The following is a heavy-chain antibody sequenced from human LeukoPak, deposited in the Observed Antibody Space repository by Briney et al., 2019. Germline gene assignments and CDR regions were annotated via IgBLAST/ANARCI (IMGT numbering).Heavy chain of an antibody. J-gene: IGHJ5*02. CDR2: IYYSGSS. Sequence: LETLSLTCTVSGGSITGYYWTWIRQPPGKGLEWIGYIYYSGSSNYNPSLKSRVTISIHTSKNQFSLNLSSVTAADTAVYYCARVFGGGRGGWFDPWGQGTLVAVSS. CDR1: GGSITGYY. D-gene: IGHD3-16*01. CDR3: ARVFGGGRGGWFDP. V-gene: IGHV4-59*01.